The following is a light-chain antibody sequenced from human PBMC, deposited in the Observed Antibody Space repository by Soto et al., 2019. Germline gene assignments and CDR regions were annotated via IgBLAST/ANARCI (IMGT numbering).Light chain of an antibody. CDR2: DAS. Sequence: DIQMTQSPSTLSGSVGDRLTISCRASQTISSWLAWYQQKPGKXPKXXIYDASNLESGVPSRFSGSGSGTEFTITISSLQPDDFATYDCQQYNSYPITFGQGTRLEIK. CDR1: QTISSW. J-gene: IGKJ5*01. V-gene: IGKV1-5*01. CDR3: QQYNSYPIT.